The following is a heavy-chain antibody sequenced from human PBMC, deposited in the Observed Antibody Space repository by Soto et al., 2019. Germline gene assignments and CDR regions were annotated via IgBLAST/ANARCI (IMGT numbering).Heavy chain of an antibody. CDR1: GFTFSSYG. Sequence: GSLRLSCAASGFTFSSYGMHWVRQAPGKGLEWVAVISYDGSNKYYADSVKGRFTISRDNSKNTLYLQMNSLRAEDTAVYYCAKALARYQLLSYYFDYWGQGTLVTVSS. J-gene: IGHJ4*02. D-gene: IGHD2-2*01. CDR2: ISYDGSNK. V-gene: IGHV3-30*18. CDR3: AKALARYQLLSYYFDY.